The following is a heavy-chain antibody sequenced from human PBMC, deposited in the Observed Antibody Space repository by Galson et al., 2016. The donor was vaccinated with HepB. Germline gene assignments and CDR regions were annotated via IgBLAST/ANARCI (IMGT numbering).Heavy chain of an antibody. J-gene: IGHJ4*02. CDR3: AKYGPALNFDY. Sequence: QSGAEVKKPGESLRISCKGSGYKFTGYWISWVRQMPGKGLEWMGRIDCGDSYTQYSPSLQGHVTISIDKSINTAYLQWSSLKASDTAIYYCAKYGPALNFDYWGQGTLVVVSS. CDR1: GYKFTGYW. V-gene: IGHV5-10-1*01. CDR2: IDCGDSYT. D-gene: IGHD2-8*01.